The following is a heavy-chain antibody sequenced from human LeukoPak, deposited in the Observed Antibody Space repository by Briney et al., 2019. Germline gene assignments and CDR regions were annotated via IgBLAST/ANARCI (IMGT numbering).Heavy chain of an antibody. J-gene: IGHJ4*02. CDR3: ARTYDSSGYYDY. CDR1: GFTVSSNY. D-gene: IGHD3-22*01. V-gene: IGHV3-53*01. CDR2: IYSGGST. Sequence: GGSLRLSCAASGFTVSSNYMSWVRQAPGKGLEWVSVIYSGGSTYYADSVKGRSTISRDNSKNTLYLQMNSLRAEDTAVYYCARTYDSSGYYDYWGQGALVTVSS.